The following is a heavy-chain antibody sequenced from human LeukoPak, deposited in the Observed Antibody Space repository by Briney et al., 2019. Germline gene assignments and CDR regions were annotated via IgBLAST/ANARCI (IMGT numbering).Heavy chain of an antibody. Sequence: ASVKVSCKVSGYTLTELSMHWVRQAPGKGLEWMGGFDPEDGETIYAQKFQGRVTMTEDTSTDTAYMELSSLRSEDTAVYYCATSSGDTAMVTNYYYGMDVWGQGTTVTVSS. CDR3: ATSSGDTAMVTNYYYGMDV. CDR2: FDPEDGET. D-gene: IGHD5-18*01. J-gene: IGHJ6*02. V-gene: IGHV1-24*01. CDR1: GYTLTELS.